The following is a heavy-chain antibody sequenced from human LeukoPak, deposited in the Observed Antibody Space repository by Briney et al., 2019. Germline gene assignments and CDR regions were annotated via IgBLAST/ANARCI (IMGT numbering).Heavy chain of an antibody. Sequence: SETLSLTCSVSGYSISSGYYWGWIRQPPGKGLEWIGSIHHNGYTYYNPSLKSRVTISTDTSNNQFSLILSSVTAADTAVYYCARVTSTSWSLGWDAFDIWGQGTMVTISS. J-gene: IGHJ3*02. CDR2: IHHNGYT. D-gene: IGHD6-13*01. CDR3: ARVTSTSWSLGWDAFDI. V-gene: IGHV4-38-2*02. CDR1: GYSISSGYY.